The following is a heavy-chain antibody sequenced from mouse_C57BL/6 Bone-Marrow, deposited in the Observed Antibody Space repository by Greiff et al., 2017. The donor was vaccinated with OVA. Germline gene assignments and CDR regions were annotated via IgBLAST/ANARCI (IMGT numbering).Heavy chain of an antibody. V-gene: IGHV1-42*01. CDR1: GYSFTGYY. CDR2: INPSTGGT. CDR3: ARGHYYGSSYRNAMDY. D-gene: IGHD1-1*01. Sequence: EVKLMESGPELVKPGASVKISCKASGYSFTGYYMNWVKQSPEKSLEWIGEINPSTGGTTYNKKFKAKATLTVDKSSSTAYMQLKSLTSEDSAVYYCARGHYYGSSYRNAMDYWGQGTSVTVSS. J-gene: IGHJ4*01.